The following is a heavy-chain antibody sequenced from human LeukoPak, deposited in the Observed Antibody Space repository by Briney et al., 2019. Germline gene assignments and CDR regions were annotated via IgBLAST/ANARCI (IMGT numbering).Heavy chain of an antibody. CDR3: AKSPYVGDHGGPSA. J-gene: IGHJ5*02. Sequence: PGGSLRLSCAGSGFTFSTHAMSWVRQAPGKGPEWVSAISGGGGNTYYAASVKGRFTISRDDSKNTMFLQMNSLRAEDTAVYYCAKSPYVGDHGGPSAWGQGTLVIVSS. CDR2: ISGGGGNT. D-gene: IGHD4-23*01. CDR1: GFTFSTHA. V-gene: IGHV3-23*01.